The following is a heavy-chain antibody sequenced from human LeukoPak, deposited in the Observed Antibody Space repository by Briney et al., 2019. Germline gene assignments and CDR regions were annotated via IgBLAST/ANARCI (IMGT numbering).Heavy chain of an antibody. CDR3: ARAAGTGFYFYYVMDV. J-gene: IGHJ6*02. V-gene: IGHV1-2*02. Sequence: ASVKVSCKASGYTFTRYYMHWLRQAPGQGLEWMGWINPNSGDTNYAQKFQGRVTMTRDTSISTAHLELTSLRSDDTALYYCARAAGTGFYFYYVMDVWGQGTTVAVSS. CDR1: GYTFTRYY. D-gene: IGHD6-19*01. CDR2: INPNSGDT.